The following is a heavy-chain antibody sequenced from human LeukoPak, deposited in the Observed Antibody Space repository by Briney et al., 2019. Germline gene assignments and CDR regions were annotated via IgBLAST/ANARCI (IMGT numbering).Heavy chain of an antibody. CDR3: ARGSSGSSYYYYYYMDV. Sequence: SETLSLTCTVSGGSISSSSYYWGWIRQPPGTGLEWIGSIYYSGSTYYNPSLKSRVTISVDTSKNQFSLKLSSVTAADTAVYYCARGSSGSSYYYYYYMDVWGKGTTVTISS. D-gene: IGHD3-10*01. CDR2: IYYSGST. CDR1: GGSISSSSYY. J-gene: IGHJ6*03. V-gene: IGHV4-39*07.